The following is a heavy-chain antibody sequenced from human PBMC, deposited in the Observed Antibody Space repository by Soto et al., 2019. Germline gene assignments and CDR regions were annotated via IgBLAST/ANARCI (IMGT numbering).Heavy chain of an antibody. Sequence: QLQLQESGSGLVKPSQTLSLTCAASGGYISSCGYSWRWIRQPPGKGLEWIGYIYHSGSTYYNPSLKSRTTISVDRSKNQFSQKLSYVTAADTAVYCCARGPPFGRGGQGTLVTVSS. CDR1: GGYISSCGYS. D-gene: IGHD3-3*01. CDR3: ARGPPFGR. V-gene: IGHV4-30-2*01. CDR2: IYHSGST. J-gene: IGHJ4*02.